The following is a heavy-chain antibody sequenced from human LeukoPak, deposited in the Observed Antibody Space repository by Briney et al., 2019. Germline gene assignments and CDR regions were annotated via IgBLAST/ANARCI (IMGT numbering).Heavy chain of an antibody. Sequence: SETLSLTCTVSGGSISSYYWNWIRQPAGKGLEWIGRIYTSGSTNYNPSLNSRVTISVDTSKNQFSLKLSSVTAADTAVYYCARDRFDDSNGYYYHYYYYMDVWGKGTTVTVSS. V-gene: IGHV4-4*07. J-gene: IGHJ6*03. CDR1: GGSISSYY. CDR3: ARDRFDDSNGYYYHYYYYMDV. CDR2: IYTSGST. D-gene: IGHD3-22*01.